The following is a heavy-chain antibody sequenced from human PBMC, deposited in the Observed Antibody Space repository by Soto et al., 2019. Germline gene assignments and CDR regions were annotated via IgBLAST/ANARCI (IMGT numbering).Heavy chain of an antibody. Sequence: VQLLESGGGLVQPGGSLRLSCAASGFTFSSYAMSWVRQAPGKGLEWVSAISGSGGSTYYADSAKGRFTISRDNSKNTLYLEVNSMRTEDTAVYDYAKDLYFTGWFDPWGQGALVNVSS. D-gene: IGHD2-8*02. CDR1: GFTFSSYA. CDR3: AKDLYFTGWFDP. CDR2: ISGSGGST. V-gene: IGHV3-23*01. J-gene: IGHJ5*02.